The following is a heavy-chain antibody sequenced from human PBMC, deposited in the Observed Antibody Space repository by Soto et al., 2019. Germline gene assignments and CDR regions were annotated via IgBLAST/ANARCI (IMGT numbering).Heavy chain of an antibody. CDR1: GGSISSYY. J-gene: IGHJ4*02. CDR3: AKAWGIDY. Sequence: SETLSLTCTVSGGSISSYYWSWIRQPPGKGLEWIGYIYYSGSTNYNPSPKGRFTISRDNSKNTLYLQMNSLRVEDTAIYYCAKAWGIDYWGQGTLVTVSS. D-gene: IGHD7-27*01. CDR2: IYYSGST. V-gene: IGHV4-59*12.